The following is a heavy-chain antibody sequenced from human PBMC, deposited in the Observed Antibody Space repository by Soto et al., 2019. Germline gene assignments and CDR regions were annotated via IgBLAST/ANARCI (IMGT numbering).Heavy chain of an antibody. CDR2: ISANNGNT. CDR3: ARDRGSYALDY. D-gene: IGHD1-26*01. CDR1: GYTFTSYG. J-gene: IGHJ4*02. Sequence: QVQLVQSGAEVKKPGASVKVSCKASGYTFTSYGISWVRQAPGQGLEWMGWISANNGNTNYAQKLQGRVTMTTDTSTSTASKELRSLRPDDTAVYYCARDRGSYALDYWGQGTLVTVSS. V-gene: IGHV1-18*01.